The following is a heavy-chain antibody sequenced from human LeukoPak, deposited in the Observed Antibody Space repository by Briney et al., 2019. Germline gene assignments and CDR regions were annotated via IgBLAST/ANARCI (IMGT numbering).Heavy chain of an antibody. CDR1: GDSVSSNSAA. D-gene: IGHD2-15*01. CDR3: AREGLYTYCSGGSCYSHIFDY. V-gene: IGHV6-1*01. CDR2: TYYRSKWYN. J-gene: IGHJ4*02. Sequence: SQTLSLTCAISGDSVSSNSAAWNWIRQSPSRGLEWLGRTYYRSKWYNDYAVSVKSRITINPDTSKNQFSLQLNSVTPEDTAVYYCAREGLYTYCSGGSCYSHIFDYWGQGTLVTVSS.